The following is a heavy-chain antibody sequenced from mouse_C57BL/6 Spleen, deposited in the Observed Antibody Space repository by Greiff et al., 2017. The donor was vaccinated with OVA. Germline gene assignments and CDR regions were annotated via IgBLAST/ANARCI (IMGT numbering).Heavy chain of an antibody. J-gene: IGHJ4*01. Sequence: EVQGVESGGGLVQPGGSMKLSCAASGFTFSDAWMDWVRQSPEKGLEWVAEIRNKANNHATYYAESVKGRFTISRDDSKSSVYLQMNSLRAEDTGIYYCTRSAYYSNPYYAMDYWGQGTSVTVSS. D-gene: IGHD2-5*01. CDR2: IRNKANNHAT. CDR1: GFTFSDAW. V-gene: IGHV6-6*01. CDR3: TRSAYYSNPYYAMDY.